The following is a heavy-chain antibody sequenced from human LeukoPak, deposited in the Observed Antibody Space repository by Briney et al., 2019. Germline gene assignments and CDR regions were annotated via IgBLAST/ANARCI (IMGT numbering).Heavy chain of an antibody. CDR2: IWYDGSNK. CDR3: AKDAAAAYYFDY. V-gene: IGHV3-33*06. D-gene: IGHD6-25*01. Sequence: GGSLRLSCAASGFTFSSYAMSWVRQAPGKGLEWVAVIWYDGSNKYYADSVKGRFTISRDNSKNTLYLQMNSLRAEDTAVYYCAKDAAAAYYFDYWGQGTLVTVSS. J-gene: IGHJ4*02. CDR1: GFTFSSYA.